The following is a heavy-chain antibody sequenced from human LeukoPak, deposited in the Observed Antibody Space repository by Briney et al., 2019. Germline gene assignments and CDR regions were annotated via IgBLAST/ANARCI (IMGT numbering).Heavy chain of an antibody. CDR3: ARGGWFGEPAYYYYMDA. CDR1: DGSMSRYN. V-gene: IGHV4-59*01. J-gene: IGHJ6*03. D-gene: IGHD3-10*01. CDR2: ASYRGST. Sequence: SETLSLTCSVSDGSMSRYNWSWIRQPPGKGLEWIGYASYRGSTKYNPSLESRVTISVDTSKKQFSLNLSSVTAADTALYYCARGGWFGEPAYYYYMDAWGKGTTVTISS.